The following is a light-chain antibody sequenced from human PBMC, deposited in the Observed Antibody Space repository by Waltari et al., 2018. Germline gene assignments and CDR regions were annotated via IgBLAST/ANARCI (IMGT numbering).Light chain of an antibody. J-gene: IGKJ1*01. CDR2: WAS. V-gene: IGKV4-1*01. CDR1: QSILYRSNNDNY. Sequence: DIVMTQSPDSLAVSLGERDTINCKSSQSILYRSNNDNYLAWYQQKPGQPPKLLIYWASSRESGVPDRFSGSGSGTDFTLTISSLQAEDVAVYYCQQYYSSPLTFGQGTKVEIK. CDR3: QQYYSSPLT.